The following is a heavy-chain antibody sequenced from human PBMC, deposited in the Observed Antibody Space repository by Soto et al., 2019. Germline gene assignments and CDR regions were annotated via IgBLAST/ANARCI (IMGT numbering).Heavy chain of an antibody. CDR3: ARGLSGYYGFDY. Sequence: EVQLVESGGGLVKFGGSLRLSCAASGFTFSSYWMHWVRQVPGKGLVWVSRIKGDGTNTGYADSVKGRFTISRDNVKNTLYLQMNSLRAEDTAVYYCARGLSGYYGFDYWGQGPLVTVSS. J-gene: IGHJ4*02. D-gene: IGHD5-12*01. CDR2: IKGDGTNT. CDR1: GFTFSSYW. V-gene: IGHV3-74*01.